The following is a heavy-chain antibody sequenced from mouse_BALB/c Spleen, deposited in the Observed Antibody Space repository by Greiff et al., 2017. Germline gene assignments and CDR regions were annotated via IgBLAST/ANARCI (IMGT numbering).Heavy chain of an antibody. CDR3: ARVDYDGVPYAMDY. D-gene: IGHD2-4*01. CDR2: INPSTGYT. J-gene: IGHJ4*01. V-gene: IGHV1-7*01. Sequence: VQLQQSGAELAKPGASVKMSCKASGYTFTSYWMHWVKQRPGQGLEWIGYINPSTGYTEYNQKFKDKATLTADKSSSTAYMQLSSLTSEDSAVYYCARVDYDGVPYAMDYWGQGTSATVSS. CDR1: GYTFTSYW.